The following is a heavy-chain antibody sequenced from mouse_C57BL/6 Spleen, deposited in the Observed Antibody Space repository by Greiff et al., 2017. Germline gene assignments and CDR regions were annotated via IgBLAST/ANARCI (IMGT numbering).Heavy chain of an antibody. CDR1: GYAFSSYW. J-gene: IGHJ2*01. V-gene: IGHV1-80*01. CDR3: ARRGDSNYLDY. Sequence: QLQQSGAELVKPGASVKISCKASGYAFSSYWMNWVKQRPGKGLEWIGQIYPGDGDTNYNGKFKGKATLTADKSSSTAYMQLSSLTSEDSAVYFCARRGDSNYLDYWGQGTTLTVSS. CDR2: IYPGDGDT. D-gene: IGHD2-5*01.